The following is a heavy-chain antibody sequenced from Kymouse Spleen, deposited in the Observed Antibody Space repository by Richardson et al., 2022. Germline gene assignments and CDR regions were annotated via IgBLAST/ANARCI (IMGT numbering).Heavy chain of an antibody. V-gene: IGHV4-34*01. Sequence: QVQLQQWGAGLLKPSETLSLTCAVYGGSFSGYYWSWIRQPPGKGLEWIGEINHSGSTNYNPSLKSRVTISVDTSKNQFSLKLSSVTAADTAVYYCARVYSSGWYYYYYGMDVWGQGTTVTVSS. D-gene: IGHD6-19*01. CDR2: INHSGST. CDR1: GGSFSGYY. CDR3: ARVYSSGWYYYYYGMDV. J-gene: IGHJ6*02.